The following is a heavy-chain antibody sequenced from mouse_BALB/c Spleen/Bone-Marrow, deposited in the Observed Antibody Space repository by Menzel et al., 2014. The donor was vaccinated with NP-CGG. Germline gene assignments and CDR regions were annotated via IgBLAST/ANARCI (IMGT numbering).Heavy chain of an antibody. V-gene: IGHV3-2*02. CDR2: ISYSGSA. CDR3: ARSSSYDYDVGFAY. D-gene: IGHD2-4*01. CDR1: GYSITRDYA. J-gene: IGHJ3*01. Sequence: EVQLQQSGPGLVKPSQSLSLTCIVTGYSITRDYACNWIRQFPGNKLEWMGYISYSGSATYNPSLESRISITRDTSKNQFFLQLNSVTTEDTATYYCARSSSYDYDVGFAYWGQGTLVTVSA.